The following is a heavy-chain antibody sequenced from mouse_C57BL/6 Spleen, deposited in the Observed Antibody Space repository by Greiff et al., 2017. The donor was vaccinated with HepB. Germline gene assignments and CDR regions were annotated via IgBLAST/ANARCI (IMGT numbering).Heavy chain of an antibody. CDR1: GYTFTDYY. CDR3: ASRDYYGSSFAY. J-gene: IGHJ2*01. CDR2: INPYNGGT. D-gene: IGHD1-1*01. Sequence: EVQLQQSGPVLVKPGASVKMSCKASGYTFTDYYMNWVKQSHGKSLEWIGVINPYNGGTSYNQKFKGKATLTVDKSSSTAYMELNSLTSEDSAVYYCASRDYYGSSFAYWGQGTTLTVSS. V-gene: IGHV1-19*01.